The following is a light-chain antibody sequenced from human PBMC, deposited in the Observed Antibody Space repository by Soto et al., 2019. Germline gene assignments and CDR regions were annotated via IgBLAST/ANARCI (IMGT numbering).Light chain of an antibody. CDR1: KIGSKN. Sequence: SYELTQPPSVSVAPGQTARIACGGNKIGSKNVQWYQQKPGQAPVLVVYDDSDRPSGIPERFSGSNSVNTATLTISRVEGGDEADYYCQVWDSSGDQPSWVFGSGTKLTVL. J-gene: IGLJ1*01. V-gene: IGLV3-21*02. CDR3: QVWDSSGDQPSWV. CDR2: DDS.